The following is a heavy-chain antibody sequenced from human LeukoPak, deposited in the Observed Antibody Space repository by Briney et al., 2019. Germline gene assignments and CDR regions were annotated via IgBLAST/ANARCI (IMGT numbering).Heavy chain of an antibody. CDR1: GFTFSYYG. D-gene: IGHD3-10*01. CDR2: IRFDGNDK. Sequence: GGSLRLSCAASGFTFSYYGMRWVRQAPGKGLEWVAFIRFDGNDKFYAESVKGRFTISKDTSRSTLYLQMNSLRLDDTAVYYCAKDLMRDRWFGESWGQGTLVTVSS. CDR3: AKDLMRDRWFGES. V-gene: IGHV3-30*02. J-gene: IGHJ5*02.